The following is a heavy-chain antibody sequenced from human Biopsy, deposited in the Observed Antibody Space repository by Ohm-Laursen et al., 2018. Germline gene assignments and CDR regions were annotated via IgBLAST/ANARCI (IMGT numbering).Heavy chain of an antibody. CDR3: AREEDNSGYDYYGMDV. V-gene: IGHV1-18*01. J-gene: IGHJ6*02. CDR1: GFTFPSYG. D-gene: IGHD3-22*01. Sequence: GASVKASCKASGFTFPSYGISWARQAPGPGLEWMGWISAYNGNRNYAQKFQGRVTMTTDTSTSTAYMELRSLRSDDTAVYFCAREEDNSGYDYYGMDVWGQGTTVTVSS. CDR2: ISAYNGNR.